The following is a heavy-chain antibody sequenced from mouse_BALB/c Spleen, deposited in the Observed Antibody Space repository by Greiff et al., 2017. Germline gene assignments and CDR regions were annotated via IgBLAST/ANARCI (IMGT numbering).Heavy chain of an antibody. V-gene: IGHV3-2*02. J-gene: IGHJ2*01. CDR2: ISYSGST. CDR1: GYSITSDYA. Sequence: EVKLVESGPGLVKPSQSLSLTCTVTGYSITSDYAWNWIRQFPGNKLEWMGYISYSGSTSYNPSLKSRISITRDTSKNQFFLQLNSVTTEDTATYYCAREGGPYYFDYWGQGTTLTVSS. CDR3: AREGGPYYFDY.